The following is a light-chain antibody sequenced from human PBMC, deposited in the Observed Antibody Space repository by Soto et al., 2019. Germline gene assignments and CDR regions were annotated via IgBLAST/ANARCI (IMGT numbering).Light chain of an antibody. J-gene: IGKJ2*01. Sequence: VVLTQSPLSLPVTLGQPASISCTSSQSLVYADGNTYLNWLQQRPGQSPRRLIYKVFNRDSGVPDRFSGSASGSEFTLTISRVEAEDIGVYYCMQTAHWPYTFGRGTKVDIK. V-gene: IGKV2-30*01. CDR1: QSLVYADGNTY. CDR3: MQTAHWPYT. CDR2: KVF.